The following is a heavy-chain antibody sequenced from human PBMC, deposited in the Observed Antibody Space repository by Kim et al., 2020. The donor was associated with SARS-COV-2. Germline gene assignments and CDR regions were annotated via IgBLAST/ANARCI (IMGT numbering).Heavy chain of an antibody. CDR2: ISGSGGST. CDR3: AKDWGTYYYDSSGYRVY. D-gene: IGHD3-22*01. J-gene: IGHJ4*01. CDR1: GFTFSSYA. V-gene: IGHV3-23*01. Sequence: GGSLRLSCAASGFTFSSYAMSWVRQAPGKGLEWVSAISGSGGSTYYADSVKGRFTISRDNSKNTLYLQMNSLRAEDTAVYYCAKDWGTYYYDSSGYRVYWGHGTLVTVSS.